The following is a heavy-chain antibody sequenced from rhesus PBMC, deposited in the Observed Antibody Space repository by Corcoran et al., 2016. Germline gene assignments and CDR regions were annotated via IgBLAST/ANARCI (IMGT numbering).Heavy chain of an antibody. CDR2: IYGGCGST. CDR3: ARRVGTALDY. CDR1: GYSISSGYV. V-gene: IGHV4-127*01. J-gene: IGHJ4*01. Sequence: QVQLQESGPGLVKPSETLSLTCAVSGYSISSGYVCGWIRQPPGKGLEWIGQIYGGCGSTYYNPSLTSRVTVSKDTSKNQFSLKLSSVTAADTAVYYWARRVGTALDYWGQGVLVTVSS. D-gene: IGHD5-24*01.